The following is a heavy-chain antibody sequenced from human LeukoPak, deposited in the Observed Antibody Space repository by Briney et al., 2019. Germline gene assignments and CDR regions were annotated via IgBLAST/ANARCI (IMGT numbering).Heavy chain of an antibody. CDR2: INQDGSKV. D-gene: IGHD6-13*01. CDR1: GFTFSSYW. J-gene: IGHJ3*02. Sequence: PGGSLRLSCAASGFTFSSYWMSRVRQAPGKGLECVANINQDGSKVYYVDSVKGRFTISRDKAKKSLYLQMNSLRAEDTAVYYCARPIYSSSWDAFNIWGQGTMVTVSS. V-gene: IGHV3-7*01. CDR3: ARPIYSSSWDAFNI.